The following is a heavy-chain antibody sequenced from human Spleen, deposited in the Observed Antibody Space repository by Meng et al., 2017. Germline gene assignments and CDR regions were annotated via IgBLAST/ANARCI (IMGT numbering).Heavy chain of an antibody. J-gene: IGHJ5*02. D-gene: IGHD6-19*01. V-gene: IGHV4-34*01. CDR3: VRSSAWVRTGFDP. CDR1: GGSFNDFY. Sequence: QVQLQQWGAGLVKPSETLSLTCGVYGGSFNDFYWGWIRQPPGKGLEWIGSIGHSGFTYYTPSLKSRVTVSIDTSRNQFSLWLTSVTAADTAVYYCVRSSAWVRTGFDPWGQGTLVTVSS. CDR2: IGHSGFT.